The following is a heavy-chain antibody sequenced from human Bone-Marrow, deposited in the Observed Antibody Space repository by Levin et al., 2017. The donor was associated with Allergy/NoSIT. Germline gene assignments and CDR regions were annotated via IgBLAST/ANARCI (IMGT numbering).Heavy chain of an antibody. Sequence: ASVKVSCKASGYTFTSYAIHWVRQAPGQRLEWMGWINAGSGHTVYSQKFQGRVTVTRDTPANTVYMELSSLRSEDTAVYYCAREGIGSMGNQFAFDYWGQGTLVTVYS. D-gene: IGHD1-14*01. CDR3: AREGIGSMGNQFAFDY. J-gene: IGHJ4*02. V-gene: IGHV1-3*01. CDR1: GYTFTSYA. CDR2: INAGSGHT.